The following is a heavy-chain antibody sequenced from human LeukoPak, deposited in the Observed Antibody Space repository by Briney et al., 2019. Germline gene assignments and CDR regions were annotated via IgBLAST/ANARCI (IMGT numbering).Heavy chain of an antibody. D-gene: IGHD2-15*01. V-gene: IGHV3-48*03. CDR2: ISSSGSTI. Sequence: GGSLRLSCAASGFTFSSYEMNWVRQAPGKGLEWVSYISSSGSTIYYADSVKGRFTISSDNAKNSLYLQMNSLRAEDTAVYYCAREDCSGGSCHFDYWGQGTLVTVSS. CDR1: GFTFSSYE. CDR3: AREDCSGGSCHFDY. J-gene: IGHJ4*02.